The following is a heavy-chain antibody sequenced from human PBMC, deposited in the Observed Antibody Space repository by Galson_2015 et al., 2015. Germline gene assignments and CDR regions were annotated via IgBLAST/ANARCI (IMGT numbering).Heavy chain of an antibody. D-gene: IGHD3-10*01. Sequence: SVKVSCKASGYTFTSYAMHWVRQAPGQRLEWMGWIDAGNGNTKYSQKFQGRVTITRDTSASTAYMELSSLRSEDTAVYYCAREHYYGSGTQAWGQGTMVTVAS. CDR3: AREHYYGSGTQA. CDR2: IDAGNGNT. J-gene: IGHJ3*01. CDR1: GYTFTSYA. V-gene: IGHV1-3*01.